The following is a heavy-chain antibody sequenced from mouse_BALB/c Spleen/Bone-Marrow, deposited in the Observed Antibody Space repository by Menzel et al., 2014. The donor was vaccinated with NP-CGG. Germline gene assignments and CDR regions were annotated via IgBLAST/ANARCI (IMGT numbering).Heavy chain of an antibody. CDR1: GFTFXSYA. D-gene: IGHD1-1*01. CDR3: ARFITSLVYFDY. CDR2: ISSGGSYT. J-gene: IGHJ2*01. Sequence: EVQGVESGGGLVKPGGSLKLSCAAYGFTFXSYAMSWVRQTPEKRLEWVATISSGGSYTYYPDSVKGRFTISRDNAKNTLYLQMSSLRSEDTAMYYCARFITSLVYFDYWGQGTTLTVSS. V-gene: IGHV5-9-3*01.